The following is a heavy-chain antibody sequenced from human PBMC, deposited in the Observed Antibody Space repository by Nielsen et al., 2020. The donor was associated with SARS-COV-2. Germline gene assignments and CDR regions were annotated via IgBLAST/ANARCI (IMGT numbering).Heavy chain of an antibody. CDR3: TAGSRANFDY. J-gene: IGHJ4*02. D-gene: IGHD2-15*01. V-gene: IGHV3-53*01. Sequence: GESLKISCAASGFTVSSNYMSWVRQAPGKGLEWVSVIYSGGSTYYADSVKGRFTISRDNSKNTLYLQMNSLRAEDTAVYYCTAGSRANFDYWGQGTLVTVSS. CDR1: GFTVSSNY. CDR2: IYSGGST.